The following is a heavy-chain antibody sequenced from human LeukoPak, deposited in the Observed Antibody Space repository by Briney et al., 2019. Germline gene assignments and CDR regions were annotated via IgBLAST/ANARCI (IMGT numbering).Heavy chain of an antibody. CDR1: GYTFASYA. Sequence: ASVKVSCKASGYTFASYAMHWVRQAPGQRLEWMGWINAGNGNTKYSQKFQGRVTITRDTSASTAYMELSSLRSEDTAVYYCARGDTAMAQRDYYYYGMDVWGQGTTVTVSS. J-gene: IGHJ6*02. CDR2: INAGNGNT. CDR3: ARGDTAMAQRDYYYYGMDV. V-gene: IGHV1-3*01. D-gene: IGHD5-18*01.